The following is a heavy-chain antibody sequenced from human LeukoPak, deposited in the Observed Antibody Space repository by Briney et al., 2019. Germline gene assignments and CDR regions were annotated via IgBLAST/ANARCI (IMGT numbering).Heavy chain of an antibody. Sequence: GSLRLSWAASGFTVSSNYMSWVRQAPGKGLEWVSVIYSGGSTYYADSVKGRFTISRDNAKNSLYLQMNSLRAEDTAVYYCARDHRLIYRSTPGVDYWGQGTLVTVSS. J-gene: IGHJ4*02. CDR2: IYSGGST. D-gene: IGHD6-13*01. CDR1: GFTVSSNY. V-gene: IGHV3-53*01. CDR3: ARDHRLIYRSTPGVDY.